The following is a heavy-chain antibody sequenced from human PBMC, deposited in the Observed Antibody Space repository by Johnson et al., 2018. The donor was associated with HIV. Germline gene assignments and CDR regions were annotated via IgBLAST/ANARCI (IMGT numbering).Heavy chain of an antibody. CDR2: IYSGGST. Sequence: VQLVESGGGVVQPGRSLRVSCAASGFTVSRNYMSWVRPAPGKGLEWVSVIYSGGSTYYADSVRGRFTISRDDSKNTLFLQMNSLRTEDTAVYYCASGWGIVVSDAFDIWGQGTMVTVSS. D-gene: IGHD6-19*01. CDR3: ASGWGIVVSDAFDI. J-gene: IGHJ3*02. V-gene: IGHV3-66*01. CDR1: GFTVSRNY.